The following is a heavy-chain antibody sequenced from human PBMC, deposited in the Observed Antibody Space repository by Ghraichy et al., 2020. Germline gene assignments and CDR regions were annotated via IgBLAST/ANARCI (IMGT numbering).Heavy chain of an antibody. CDR2: IYYSGST. J-gene: IGHJ3*02. D-gene: IGHD1-26*01. V-gene: IGHV4-30-4*01. Sequence: SETLSLTCTVSGGSISSGDYYWSWIRQPPGKGLEWIGYIYYSGSTYYNPSLKSRVTISVDTSKNQFSLKLSSVTAADTAVYYCARWNSGSYSYDAFDIWGQGTMVTVSS. CDR1: GGSISSGDYY. CDR3: ARWNSGSYSYDAFDI.